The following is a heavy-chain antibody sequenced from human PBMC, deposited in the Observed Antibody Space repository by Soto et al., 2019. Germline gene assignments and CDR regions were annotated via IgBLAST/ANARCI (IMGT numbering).Heavy chain of an antibody. Sequence: PSETLSLTCTVSGGSISSGGYYWSWIRQHPGKGLEWIGYIYYSGSTYYNPSLKSRVTISVDTSKNQFSLKLSSVTAADTAVYYCAENCSGGSCYWGAFDIWGQGTMVTVSS. CDR1: GGSISSGGYY. CDR3: AENCSGGSCYWGAFDI. D-gene: IGHD2-15*01. CDR2: IYYSGST. V-gene: IGHV4-31*03. J-gene: IGHJ3*02.